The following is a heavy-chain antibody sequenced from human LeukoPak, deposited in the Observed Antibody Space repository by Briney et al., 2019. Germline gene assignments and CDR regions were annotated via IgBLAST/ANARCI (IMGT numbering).Heavy chain of an antibody. Sequence: SETLSLTCTVPGGSISSSSYYWGWIRQPPGKGLEWIGSIYYSGSTYYNPSLKSRVTISVDTSKNQFSLKLSSVTAADTAVYYCARALGPTYYYDSSGADYWGQGTLVTVSS. D-gene: IGHD3-22*01. CDR3: ARALGPTYYYDSSGADY. CDR1: GGSISSSSYY. CDR2: IYYSGST. J-gene: IGHJ4*02. V-gene: IGHV4-39*07.